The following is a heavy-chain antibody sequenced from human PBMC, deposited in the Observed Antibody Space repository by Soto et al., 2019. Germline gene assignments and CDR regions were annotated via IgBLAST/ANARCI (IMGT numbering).Heavy chain of an antibody. J-gene: IGHJ4*02. V-gene: IGHV5-51*01. CDR2: IYPSNSQT. CDR3: ARPYYYAPADSHPNAPHFSAF. CDR1: GGRCLNFG. D-gene: IGHD3-10*01. Sequence: LRICGRPSGGRCLNFGISWVRKKPGKGLEWMAIIYPSNSQTIYSPSFQDHVTISADESVDTAYLQWRSLKPSDTATYYCARPYYYAPADSHPNAPHFSAFWVPGTQVTVSS.